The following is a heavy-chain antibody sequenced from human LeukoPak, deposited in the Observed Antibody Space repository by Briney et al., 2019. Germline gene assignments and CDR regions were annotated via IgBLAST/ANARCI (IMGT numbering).Heavy chain of an antibody. D-gene: IGHD3-22*01. Sequence: GGSPRLSCAASGFTFSDYYMSWIRQAPGKGLEWVSYISSSGSTIYYADSVKGRFTISRDNAKNSLYLQMNSLRAEDTAVYYWASKGVGYYYDSSGLDYWGQGTLVTVSS. V-gene: IGHV3-11*01. CDR1: GFTFSDYY. CDR2: ISSSGSTI. J-gene: IGHJ4*02. CDR3: ASKGVGYYYDSSGLDY.